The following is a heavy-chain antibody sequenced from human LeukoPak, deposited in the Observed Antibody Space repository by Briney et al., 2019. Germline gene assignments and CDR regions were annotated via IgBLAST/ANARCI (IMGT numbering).Heavy chain of an antibody. CDR3: AKDHKGIYGDYSYYFDY. CDR1: GFPFSPDW. V-gene: IGHV3-23*01. Sequence: GGSLRLSCAAPGFPFSPDWMSWVRQAPGKGLEWVSAISGSGGSTYYADSVKGRFTISRDNSKNTLYLQMNSLRAEDTAVYYCAKDHKGIYGDYSYYFDYWGQGTLVTVSS. J-gene: IGHJ4*02. CDR2: ISGSGGST. D-gene: IGHD4-17*01.